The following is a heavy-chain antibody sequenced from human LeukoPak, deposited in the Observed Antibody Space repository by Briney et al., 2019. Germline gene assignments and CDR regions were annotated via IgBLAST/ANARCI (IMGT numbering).Heavy chain of an antibody. CDR1: GFTFSSYG. Sequence: GGSLRLSCAASGFTFSSYGMHWVRQAPGKGLEWVAFIRYDGSNKYYADSVKGRLTISRDNSKNTLYLQMNSLRAEDTAVYYCAKDQVAVAGYIDYWGQGTLVTVSS. D-gene: IGHD6-19*01. CDR2: IRYDGSNK. J-gene: IGHJ4*02. V-gene: IGHV3-30*02. CDR3: AKDQVAVAGYIDY.